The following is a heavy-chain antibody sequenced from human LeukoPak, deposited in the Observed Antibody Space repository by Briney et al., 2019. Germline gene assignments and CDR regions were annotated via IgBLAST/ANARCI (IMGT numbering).Heavy chain of an antibody. CDR2: ISGSGGST. CDR3: AKGHCGGDCYSEDYYYGMDV. J-gene: IGHJ6*02. CDR1: GFTFSSYA. V-gene: IGHV3-23*01. Sequence: GGSLRLSCAASGFTFSSYAMSWVRQAPGKGLEWVSAISGSGGSTYYADSVKGRFTISRDNSKNTLYLQMNSLRAEDTAVYYCAKGHCGGDCYSEDYYYGMDVWGQGTTVTVSS. D-gene: IGHD2-21*02.